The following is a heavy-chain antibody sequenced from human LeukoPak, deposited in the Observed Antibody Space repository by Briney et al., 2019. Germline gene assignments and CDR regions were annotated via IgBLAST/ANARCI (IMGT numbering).Heavy chain of an antibody. CDR2: IRGDGRAT. CDR1: GFIFPDYW. D-gene: IGHD1/OR15-1a*01. CDR3: AREGTGSYMDV. Sequence: GGSLRLSCAASGFIFPDYWMHWVRQAPGSELVWVARIRGDGRATTYADSVKGRFSISRDNAKNTLYLQVNSLRVEDTAVYYCAREGTGSYMDVWGKGTTVTVSS. J-gene: IGHJ6*03. V-gene: IGHV3-74*01.